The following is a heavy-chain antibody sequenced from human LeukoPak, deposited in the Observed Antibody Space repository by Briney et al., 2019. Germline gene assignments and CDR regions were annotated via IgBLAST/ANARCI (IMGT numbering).Heavy chain of an antibody. J-gene: IGHJ5*02. CDR1: GDSISSYY. D-gene: IGHD2-15*01. CDR3: ARHPRSCTGGGTCYSWFDA. V-gene: IGHV4-59*08. Sequence: SETLSLTCSVSGDSISSYYWSWIRQPPGKGLEWIGYIYSSGGTKYNPSLKSRVTISIDTSRNQFSLTVHSVTAADTAMYYCARHPRSCTGGGTCYSWFDASGQGTLVTVSS. CDR2: IYSSGGT.